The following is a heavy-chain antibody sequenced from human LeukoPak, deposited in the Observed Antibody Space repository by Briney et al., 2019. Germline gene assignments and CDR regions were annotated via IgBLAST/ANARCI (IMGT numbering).Heavy chain of an antibody. CDR1: GGSISSGGYY. V-gene: IGHV4-31*03. J-gene: IGHJ5*02. CDR3: MGYCSSTSRYVGDSNWFDP. CDR2: IYYSGST. D-gene: IGHD2-2*01. Sequence: PSQTLSLTCTVSGGSISSGGYYWSWIRQHPGKGLEWIGYIYYSGSTYYNPSLKSRVTISVDTSKNQFSLKLSSVTAADTAVYYCMGYCSSTSRYVGDSNWFDPWGQGTLVTVSS.